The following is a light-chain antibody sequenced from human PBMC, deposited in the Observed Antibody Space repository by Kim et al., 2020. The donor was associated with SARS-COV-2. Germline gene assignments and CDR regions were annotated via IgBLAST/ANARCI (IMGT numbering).Light chain of an antibody. V-gene: IGKV3-20*01. Sequence: EIVLTQSPGTLSLSSGERATLSCRPSENVGSSYLAWYQQRPGQAPGLLIYGASNRATGIPDRFSGSGSGRDFTLTISGLEPEDFAVYYCHQYASPRLTFGGGTKVEI. J-gene: IGKJ4*01. CDR2: GAS. CDR1: ENVGSSY. CDR3: HQYASPRLT.